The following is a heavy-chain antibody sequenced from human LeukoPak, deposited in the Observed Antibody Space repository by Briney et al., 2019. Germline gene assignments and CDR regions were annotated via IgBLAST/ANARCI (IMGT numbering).Heavy chain of an antibody. J-gene: IGHJ5*02. D-gene: IGHD5-18*01. Sequence: GGSLRLSCAASGFTFSNYWMNWVRQAPGKGLEWVANIKQDGGEKSYVDSVKGRFTISRDDSKNTLYLQMSSLSAEDTAIYYCAKGVDTTMAASLASWGQGTLVTVSS. CDR2: IKQDGGEK. CDR1: GFTFSNYW. V-gene: IGHV3-7*03. CDR3: AKGVDTTMAASLAS.